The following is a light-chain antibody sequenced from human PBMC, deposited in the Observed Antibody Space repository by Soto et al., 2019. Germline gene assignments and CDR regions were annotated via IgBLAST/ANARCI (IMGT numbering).Light chain of an antibody. Sequence: QSVVTQPACVSGSPGQSITISCTGTSSDVGSYNLDSWYQQHPGKAPKLMIYEGSKRPSGVSNRFSGSKSGNTASLTISGLQAEDEADYYCCSYAGSSTFRVFGGGTKLTVL. CDR1: SSDVGSYNL. CDR3: CSYAGSSTFRV. CDR2: EGS. J-gene: IGLJ3*02. V-gene: IGLV2-23*03.